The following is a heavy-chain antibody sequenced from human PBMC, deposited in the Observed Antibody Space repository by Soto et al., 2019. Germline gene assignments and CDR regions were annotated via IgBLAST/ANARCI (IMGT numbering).Heavy chain of an antibody. V-gene: IGHV6-1*01. Sequence: SQTLSLTCAISGDSVSSSSVTWNWIRQSPSRGLEWLGRTYYRSKWYNDYAESVKSRIIINPDTSKNQFSLHLNSVTPEDTAVYYCAKDLYGDCDFDCWGQGTLVTVSS. D-gene: IGHD4-17*01. CDR1: GDSVSSSSVT. J-gene: IGHJ4*02. CDR2: TYYRSKWYN. CDR3: AKDLYGDCDFDC.